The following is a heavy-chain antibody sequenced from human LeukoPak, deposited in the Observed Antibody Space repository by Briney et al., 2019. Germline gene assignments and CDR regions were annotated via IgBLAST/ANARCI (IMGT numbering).Heavy chain of an antibody. D-gene: IGHD2-2*02. V-gene: IGHV3-21*01. J-gene: IGHJ4*02. CDR3: AAMYCSSTSCYN. Sequence: GGSLRLSCAASGFTFSSYSMNWVRQAPGKGLEWVSSISSSSSYIYYADSVKGRFTISRDNAKNSLYLQMNSLRAEDTAVYYCAAMYCSSTSCYNWGRGTLVTVSS. CDR2: ISSSSSYI. CDR1: GFTFSSYS.